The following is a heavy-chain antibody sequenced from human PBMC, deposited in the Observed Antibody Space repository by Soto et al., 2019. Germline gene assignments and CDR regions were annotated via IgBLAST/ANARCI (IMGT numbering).Heavy chain of an antibody. V-gene: IGHV1-58*01. CDR1: GFTFSSSA. CDR2: IVLGSGNT. Sequence: QVQVVQSGPEVKKPGTLVKVSCKASGFTFSSSAVQWVRQARGQRLEWIGWIVLGSGNTDYAHQFQERVTITRDMSTSTAYLELNSLRFEDTAVYYCAADQLYYLGWGQGTLVTVSS. J-gene: IGHJ1*01. CDR3: AADQLYYLG. D-gene: IGHD2-8*01.